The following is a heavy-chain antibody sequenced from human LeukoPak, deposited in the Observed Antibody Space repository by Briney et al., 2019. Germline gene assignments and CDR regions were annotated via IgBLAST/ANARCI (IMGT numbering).Heavy chain of an antibody. D-gene: IGHD3-10*01. Sequence: GGSLRLSCAASGFTFSDYYMSWVRQAPGKGLEWVSAISGSGGSTYYADSVKGRFTISRDNSKNTLYLQMDSLRAEDTAVYYCAKIYYGSGGFDYWGQGTLVTVSS. CDR3: AKIYYGSGGFDY. CDR1: GFTFSDYY. J-gene: IGHJ4*02. CDR2: ISGSGGST. V-gene: IGHV3-23*01.